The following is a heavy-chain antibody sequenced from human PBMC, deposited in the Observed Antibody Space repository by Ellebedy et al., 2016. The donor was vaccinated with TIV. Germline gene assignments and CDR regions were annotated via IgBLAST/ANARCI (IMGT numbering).Heavy chain of an antibody. CDR3: ASGSGDWNRYGTFDY. CDR1: GGSISSSNYY. V-gene: IGHV4-30-4*08. D-gene: IGHD1-1*01. CDR2: IYYSGST. Sequence: MPSETLSLTCTVSGGSISSSNYYWGWIRQPPGKGLEWIGYIYYSGSTYYNPSLKSRVTISVDTSKNQFSLKLSSVTAADTAVYYCASGSGDWNRYGTFDYWGQGTLVTVSS. J-gene: IGHJ4*02.